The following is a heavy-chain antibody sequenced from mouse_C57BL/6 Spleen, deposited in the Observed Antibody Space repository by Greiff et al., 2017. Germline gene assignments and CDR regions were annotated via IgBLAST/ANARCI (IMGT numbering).Heavy chain of an antibody. J-gene: IGHJ2*01. CDR3: ARRANWVFDY. CDR1: GFTFSSYG. D-gene: IGHD4-1*01. CDR2: ISSGGSYT. V-gene: IGHV5-6*01. Sequence: EVQGVESGGDLVKPGGSLKLSCAASGFTFSSYGMSWVRQTPDKRLAWVATISSGGSYTYYPDSVKGRFTISRDNAKNTLYLQMSSLKSEDTAMYYCARRANWVFDYWGQGTTLTVSS.